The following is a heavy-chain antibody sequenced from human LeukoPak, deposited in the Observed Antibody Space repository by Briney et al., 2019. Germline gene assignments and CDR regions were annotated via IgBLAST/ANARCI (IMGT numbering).Heavy chain of an antibody. D-gene: IGHD6-19*01. V-gene: IGHV3-48*01. J-gene: IGHJ4*02. CDR2: ISGSSGII. Sequence: GGSLRLSCAASGLTFNTYTMNWVRQAPGKGLEWVSYISGSSGIIDYADSVRGRFTISRDNAKNSLYLQMNSLRAEDTAVYYCARSGPNSSGWYFDYWGQGTLVTVSS. CDR3: ARSGPNSSGWYFDY. CDR1: GLTFNTYT.